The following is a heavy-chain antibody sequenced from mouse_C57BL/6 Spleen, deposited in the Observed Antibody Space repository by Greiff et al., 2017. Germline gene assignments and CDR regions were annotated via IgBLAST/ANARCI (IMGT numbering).Heavy chain of an antibody. D-gene: IGHD2-1*01. V-gene: IGHV1-59*01. CDR2: IDPSDSYT. Sequence: QVQLQQPGAELVRPGTSVKLSCKASGYTFTSYWMHWVKQRPGQGLEWIGVIDPSDSYTNYNQKFKGKATLTVDTSSSTAYMQLSSLTSEDSAVYYCARKGIDYGKYEGAMDYWGQGTSVTVSA. CDR1: GYTFTSYW. J-gene: IGHJ4*01. CDR3: ARKGIDYGKYEGAMDY.